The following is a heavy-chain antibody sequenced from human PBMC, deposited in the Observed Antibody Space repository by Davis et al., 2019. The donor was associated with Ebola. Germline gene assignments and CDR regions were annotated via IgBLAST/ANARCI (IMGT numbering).Heavy chain of an antibody. J-gene: IGHJ4*02. Sequence: GESLKISCAASGFTFSSYSMNWVRQAPGKGLEWVSAISGSGGSTYYADSVKGRFTISRDNAKNSLYLQMNSLRAEDTAVYYCAREGYYYDSSGYYVVFDYWGQGTLVTVSS. V-gene: IGHV3-21*01. CDR2: ISGSGGST. D-gene: IGHD3-22*01. CDR3: AREGYYYDSSGYYVVFDY. CDR1: GFTFSSYS.